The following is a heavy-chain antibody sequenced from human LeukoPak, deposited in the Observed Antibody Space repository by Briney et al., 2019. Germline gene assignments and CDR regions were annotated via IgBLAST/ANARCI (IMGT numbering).Heavy chain of an antibody. J-gene: IGHJ4*02. Sequence: ASVKVSCKASGYTFTGHAMNWVRQAPGQGLEWMGYINTKTGNPTYAQGFTGRFVFSLDTSVSTAYLQISSLKPEDTAVYYCAKGGWVAVAGMDYWGQGTLVTVSS. CDR3: AKGGWVAVAGMDY. CDR2: INTKTGNP. V-gene: IGHV7-4-1*02. CDR1: GYTFTGHA. D-gene: IGHD6-19*01.